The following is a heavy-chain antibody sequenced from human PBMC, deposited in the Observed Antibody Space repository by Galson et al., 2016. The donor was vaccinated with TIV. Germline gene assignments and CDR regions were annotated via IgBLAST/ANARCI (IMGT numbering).Heavy chain of an antibody. CDR2: IYSDDIT. V-gene: IGHV3-66*04. J-gene: IGHJ3*02. D-gene: IGHD3-10*01. CDR3: TRQLLSESSVGFDI. Sequence: SLRLSCAASGFSGYNLHMSWVRQAPGKGLEWLSVIYSDDITNYADSVKGRFTISRESSNNTFYFQMNSLTAEDTAVYYCTRQLLSESSVGFDIWGQGTLVTVSS. CDR1: GFSGYNLH.